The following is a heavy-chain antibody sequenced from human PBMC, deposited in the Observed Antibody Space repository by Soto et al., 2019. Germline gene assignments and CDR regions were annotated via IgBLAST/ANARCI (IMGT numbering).Heavy chain of an antibody. CDR3: AEIHQDVFAY. J-gene: IGHJ4*02. CDR2: ITGNSGNT. Sequence: GGSLRLSCVASGFKFDDYAMYWVRLAPGKGLEWVAGITGNSGNTYYADSVKGRFTMSRDNSKNTLNLQMNSLGAEDTAFYYCAEIHQDVFAYSGQGTLDIGSA. CDR1: GFKFDDYA. V-gene: IGHV3-23*01.